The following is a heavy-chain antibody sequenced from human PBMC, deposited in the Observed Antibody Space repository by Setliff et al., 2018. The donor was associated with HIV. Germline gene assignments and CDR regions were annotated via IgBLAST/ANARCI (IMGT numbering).Heavy chain of an antibody. CDR2: IIPIFGTA. J-gene: IGHJ6*03. CDR3: ARETYYGSGSYLPTEYYYYYMDV. D-gene: IGHD3-10*01. CDR1: GGTFSSFA. V-gene: IGHV1-69*05. Sequence: ASVKVSCKASGGTFSSFAISWVRQAPGQGLEWMGGIIPIFGTANYAQKFQGSVTITTDESTTTAYMELRSLRSEDTAVYYCARETYYGSGSYLPTEYYYYYMDVWGKGTTVTVSS.